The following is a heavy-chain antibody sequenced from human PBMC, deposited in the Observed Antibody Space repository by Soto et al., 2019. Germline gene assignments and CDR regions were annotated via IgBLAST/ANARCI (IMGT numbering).Heavy chain of an antibody. J-gene: IGHJ6*02. CDR3: ARGRYSSSYYYYYGMDV. CDR1: GGTFSSYA. V-gene: IGHV1-69*13. D-gene: IGHD6-6*01. Sequence: SVKVSCKASGGTFSSYAISWVRQAPGQGLEWMGGIIPIFGTANYAQKFQGRVTITADESTSTAYMELSSLRSEDTAVYYCARGRYSSSYYYYYGMDVWGQGTTVTISS. CDR2: IIPIFGTA.